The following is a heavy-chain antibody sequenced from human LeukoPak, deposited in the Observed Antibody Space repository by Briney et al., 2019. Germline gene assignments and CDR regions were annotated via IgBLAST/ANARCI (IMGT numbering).Heavy chain of an antibody. J-gene: IGHJ4*02. CDR2: IRYDGSNK. CDR3: ARDRGDFWSGYPLYFDY. CDR1: GFTFSSYG. Sequence: GGSLRLSCAASGFTFSSYGMHWVRQAPGKGLEWVAFIRYDGSNKYYADSVKGRFTISRDNSKNTLYLQMNSLRAEDTAVYYCARDRGDFWSGYPLYFDYWGQGTLVTVSS. V-gene: IGHV3-30*02. D-gene: IGHD3-3*01.